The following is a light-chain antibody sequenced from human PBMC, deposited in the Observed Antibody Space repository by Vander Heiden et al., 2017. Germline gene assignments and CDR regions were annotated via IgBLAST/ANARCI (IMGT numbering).Light chain of an antibody. J-gene: IGKJ1*01. V-gene: IGKV4-1*01. Sequence: DIVMTQSPASLAVSLGERATINCKSSQSVLYSSNNKNYLAWYQQKPGQPPKLLIYWASTRESGVPDRFSGSGSGTDFTLTISSLQAEDVAVYYCQQYDSTPLTFGQGAKVEIK. CDR3: QQYDSTPLT. CDR2: WAS. CDR1: QSVLYSSNNKNY.